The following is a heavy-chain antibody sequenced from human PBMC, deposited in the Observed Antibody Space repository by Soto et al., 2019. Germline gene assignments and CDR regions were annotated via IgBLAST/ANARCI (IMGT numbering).Heavy chain of an antibody. CDR1: GFTFSSYW. D-gene: IGHD2-2*01. Sequence: GGSLRLSCAASGFTFSSYWMSWVRQAPGKGLEWVANIKQDGSEKYYVDSVKGRLTISRDNAKNSLYLQMNSLRAEDTAVYYCARVGGGVVVVPAAHYYYYGMDVWGQGTTVTVSS. CDR2: IKQDGSEK. V-gene: IGHV3-7*05. CDR3: ARVGGGVVVVPAAHYYYYGMDV. J-gene: IGHJ6*02.